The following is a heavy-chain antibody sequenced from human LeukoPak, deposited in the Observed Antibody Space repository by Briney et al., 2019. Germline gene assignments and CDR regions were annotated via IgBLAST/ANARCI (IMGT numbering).Heavy chain of an antibody. CDR3: AKDRRQWLVRPAYYFDY. J-gene: IGHJ4*02. Sequence: GGSLRLSCAASGFIFTNYGMHWVRQAPGKGLEWVTFIEYGDKYTYYADSVKGRFTISRDTSKNTLYLQMNSLRAEDTAVYYCAKDRRQWLVRPAYYFDYWGQGTLVTVSS. CDR2: IEYGDKYT. CDR1: GFIFTNYG. V-gene: IGHV3-30*02. D-gene: IGHD6-19*01.